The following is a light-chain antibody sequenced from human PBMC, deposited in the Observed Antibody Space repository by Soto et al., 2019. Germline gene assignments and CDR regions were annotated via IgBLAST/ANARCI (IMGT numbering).Light chain of an antibody. CDR3: QQYGSSPGT. V-gene: IGKV3-20*01. J-gene: IGKJ2*01. CDR1: QSVSSSY. Sequence: EIVLTQSPGTLSLSPGERATLSSRASQSVSSSYLAWYQQKPGHAPRLLIYGASSRATGIPDRFSGSGSGTDFTLTISRLEPEDFAVYYCQQYGSSPGTFGQGTKLEIK. CDR2: GAS.